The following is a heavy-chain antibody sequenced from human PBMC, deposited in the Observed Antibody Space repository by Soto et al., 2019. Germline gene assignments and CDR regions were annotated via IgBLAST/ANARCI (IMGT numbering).Heavy chain of an antibody. CDR1: GDSVSSNLSS. CDR2: TYYRSKWYS. D-gene: IGHD3-22*01. Sequence: PSQTLSLTCVISGDSVSSNLSSWSWIRQSPSRGLEWLGRTYYRSKWYSYYALSVKSRITINPDTSKNQFSLHLKTEDTAVYYCTTDLPITPYYYDSSGSFLADYWGQGTLVTVSS. CDR3: TTDLPITPYYYDSSGSFLADY. V-gene: IGHV6-1*01. J-gene: IGHJ4*02.